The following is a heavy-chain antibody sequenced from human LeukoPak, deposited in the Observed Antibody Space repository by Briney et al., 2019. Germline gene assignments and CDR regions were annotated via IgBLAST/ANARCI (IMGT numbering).Heavy chain of an antibody. D-gene: IGHD3-10*01. CDR2: ISGSGGST. V-gene: IGHV3-23*01. CDR1: GFTFSSYA. CDR3: AKSPSGYMVRGVHVDY. J-gene: IGHJ4*02. Sequence: GGSLRHSCAASGFTFSSYAMSWVRQAPGKGLEWVSAISGSGGSTYYADSVKGRFTISRDNSKNTLYLQMNSLRAEDTAVYYCAKSPSGYMVRGVHVDYWGQGTLVTVSA.